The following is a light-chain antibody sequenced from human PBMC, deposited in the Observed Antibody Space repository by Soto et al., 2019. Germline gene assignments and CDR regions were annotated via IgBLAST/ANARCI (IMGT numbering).Light chain of an antibody. CDR2: EVN. V-gene: IGLV2-8*01. Sequence: QSVLTQPPSASGSPGQSVALSCTGTSSDVGGYNYVSWYQQHPGKAPKLMIYEVNKRPSGVPDRFSGSKSGNTASLTVSGLQAEDEADYYCSSYAGSSNVXGTGTSSPS. J-gene: IGLJ1*01. CDR1: SSDVGGYNY. CDR3: SSYAGSSNV.